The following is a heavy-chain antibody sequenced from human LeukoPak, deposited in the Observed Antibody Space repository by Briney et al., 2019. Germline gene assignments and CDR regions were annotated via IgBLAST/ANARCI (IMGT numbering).Heavy chain of an antibody. J-gene: IGHJ6*03. Sequence: PGGSLRLSCAASGFTFSSYWMSWVRQAPGKGLEWVASIKQDGSEKYYVDSVKGRFTISRDNAKNSLYLQMNSLRAEDTALYYCASENIITFGEVIIQYYYYMDVWGKGTTVTVSS. CDR1: GFTFSSYW. CDR3: ASENIITFGEVIIQYYYYMDV. V-gene: IGHV3-7*03. D-gene: IGHD3-16*02. CDR2: IKQDGSEK.